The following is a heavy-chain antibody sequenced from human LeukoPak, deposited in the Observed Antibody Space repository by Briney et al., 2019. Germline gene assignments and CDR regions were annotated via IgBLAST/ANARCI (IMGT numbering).Heavy chain of an antibody. CDR2: ISYDGSNK. CDR3: AKGRGDGYNWRFDY. V-gene: IGHV3-30*04. J-gene: IGHJ4*02. CDR1: GFTFSSYA. Sequence: GGSLRLSCAASGFTFSSYAMHWVRQAPGKGLEWVAVISYDGSNKYYADSVKGRFTISRDNSKNTLYLQMSSLRAEDTAEYYRAKGRGDGYNWRFDYWGQGTLVTVSS. D-gene: IGHD5-24*01.